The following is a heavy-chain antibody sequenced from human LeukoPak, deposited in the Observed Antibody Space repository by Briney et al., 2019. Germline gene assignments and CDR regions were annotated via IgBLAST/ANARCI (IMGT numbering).Heavy chain of an antibody. D-gene: IGHD1-26*01. J-gene: IGHJ5*02. V-gene: IGHV1-18*01. CDR1: GYTFSTYG. Sequence: ASVKVSCKTSGYTFSTYGLSWVRQAPGQGLEWMGWISGNSGRTHYAQKFQDRVTLTTDTSSTTAFMELRSLRSDDTAMYYCARNAGSYFEFAPWGQGTLVTVSS. CDR3: ARNAGSYFEFAP. CDR2: ISGNSGRT.